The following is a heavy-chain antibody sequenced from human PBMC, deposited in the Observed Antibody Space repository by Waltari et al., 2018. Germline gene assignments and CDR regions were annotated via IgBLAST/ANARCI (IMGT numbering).Heavy chain of an antibody. Sequence: QVQLQESGPGLVKPSETLSLTCAVSGYSISSGYYWGWIRQPPGTGLEWIGSIYHSGSTYYNPSLKSRVTISVDTSKNQFSLKLSSVTAEDTAVYYCARHPPDILTGYSPYYFDYWGQGTLVTVSS. D-gene: IGHD3-9*01. CDR3: ARHPPDILTGYSPYYFDY. V-gene: IGHV4-38-2*01. CDR2: IYHSGST. J-gene: IGHJ4*02. CDR1: GYSISSGYY.